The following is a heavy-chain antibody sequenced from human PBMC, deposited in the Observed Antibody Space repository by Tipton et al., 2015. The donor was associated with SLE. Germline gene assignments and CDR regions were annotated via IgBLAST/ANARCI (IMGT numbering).Heavy chain of an antibody. CDR2: IYSSGST. V-gene: IGHV4-59*01. Sequence: TLSLTCTVSGGSISSYSWSWIRQPPGKGLEYIGYIYSSGSTNYNPSLKSRVTMSVDPSKMQFSLNLNSVTAADTALYFCARGVAERLGLDFWGQGSLVTVSS. D-gene: IGHD6-19*01. J-gene: IGHJ4*02. CDR3: ARGVAERLGLDF. CDR1: GGSISSYS.